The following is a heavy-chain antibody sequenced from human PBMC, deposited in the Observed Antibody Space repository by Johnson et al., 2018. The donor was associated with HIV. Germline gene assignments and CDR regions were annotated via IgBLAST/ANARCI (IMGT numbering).Heavy chain of an antibody. CDR3: ARSDRAEGGRGDAFHI. CDR1: GFTFSSYD. V-gene: IGHV3-13*01. CDR2: IGTAGDT. D-gene: IGHD3-16*01. J-gene: IGHJ3*02. Sequence: VQLVESGGVLVQPGGSLRLSCAASGFTFSSYDMHWVRQATGKGLEWVSAIGTAGDTYYRGSVKGRFTISRENAKNSLYLQMNSLRAGDTAVYYCARSDRAEGGRGDAFHIWGQGTMVTVSS.